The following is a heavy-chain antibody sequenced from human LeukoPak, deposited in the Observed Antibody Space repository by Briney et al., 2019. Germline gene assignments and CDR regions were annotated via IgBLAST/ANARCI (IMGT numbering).Heavy chain of an antibody. CDR3: AKGLTGYSNYGMDV. V-gene: IGHV3-23*01. D-gene: IGHD3-9*01. J-gene: IGHJ6*02. CDR2: ISGTDSRT. CDR1: GFTFSSYA. Sequence: GGSLRLSCAASGFTFSSYAMNWVRQAPGKGLEWVSAISGTDSRTYYADSVKGRFTISRDNSKNTLYLQMKSLRVEHTARYYCAKGLTGYSNYGMDVWGQGTTVTVSS.